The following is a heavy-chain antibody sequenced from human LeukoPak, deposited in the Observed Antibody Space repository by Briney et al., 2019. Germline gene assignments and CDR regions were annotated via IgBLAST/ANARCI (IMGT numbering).Heavy chain of an antibody. CDR2: IGTAGDT. J-gene: IGHJ3*02. Sequence: GGSLRLSCAASGFTFSSYDMHWVRQATGKGLEWVSAIGTAGDTYYPGSVKGRFTISRDNAKNSLYLQMNSLRAEDTALYHCARDGGYGYAGAFDIWGQGTMVTVSS. D-gene: IGHD5-18*01. CDR3: ARDGGYGYAGAFDI. V-gene: IGHV3-13*01. CDR1: GFTFSSYD.